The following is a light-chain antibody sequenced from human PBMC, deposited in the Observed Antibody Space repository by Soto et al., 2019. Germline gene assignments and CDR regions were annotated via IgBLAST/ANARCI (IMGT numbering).Light chain of an antibody. Sequence: QSVLTQPPSVSAAPGQKVTISCSGSSPNIGSNFGSWYQQLPGTAPKLLIYDNDKRPSGIPDRFSGSKSGTSATLGITGLQTGDEADYYCGTWDSSLSAVVFGGGTKLTVL. V-gene: IGLV1-51*01. J-gene: IGLJ2*01. CDR3: GTWDSSLSAVV. CDR1: SPNIGSNF. CDR2: DND.